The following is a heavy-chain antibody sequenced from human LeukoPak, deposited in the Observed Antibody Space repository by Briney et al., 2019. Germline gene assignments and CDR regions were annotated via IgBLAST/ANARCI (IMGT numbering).Heavy chain of an antibody. CDR3: ARGPYYYDSSGYYPLDY. CDR1: GDTFSSYA. V-gene: IGHV1-69*01. CDR2: IIPIFGTA. D-gene: IGHD3-22*01. Sequence: SVKVSCKASGDTFSSYAISWVRQAPGQGLEWMGGIIPIFGTANYAQKFQGRVTITADESTSTAYMELSSLRSEDTAVYYCARGPYYYDSSGYYPLDYWGQGTLVTVSS. J-gene: IGHJ4*02.